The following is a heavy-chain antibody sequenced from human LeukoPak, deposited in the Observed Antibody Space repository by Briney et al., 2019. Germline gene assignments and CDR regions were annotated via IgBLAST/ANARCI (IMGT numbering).Heavy chain of an antibody. J-gene: IGHJ4*02. D-gene: IGHD3-10*01. V-gene: IGHV1-18*01. CDR1: GYTFTSYG. Sequence: ASVKVSCKASGYTFTSYGISWVRQAPGQGLEWMGWISAYNGNTNYAQKLQGRVTMTTDTSMSTAYMELRSLRSDDTAVYYCARAAYYYGSGSQAFDYWGQGTLVTVSS. CDR3: ARAAYYYGSGSQAFDY. CDR2: ISAYNGNT.